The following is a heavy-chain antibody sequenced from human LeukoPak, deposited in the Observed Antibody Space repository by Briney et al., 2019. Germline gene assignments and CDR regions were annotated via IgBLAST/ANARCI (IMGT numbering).Heavy chain of an antibody. CDR2: ISGSGGST. CDR1: GFTFSSYA. D-gene: IGHD2-2*01. J-gene: IGHJ4*02. Sequence: GGSLRLSCAASGFTFSSYAMSWVRQAPGKGLEWVSAISGSGGSTYYADYVKGRFTIARDNSKNTLYLQMNSLRAEDTAVYYCAKRPAGYQLLPFDYWGQGTPVTVSS. CDR3: AKRPAGYQLLPFDY. V-gene: IGHV3-23*01.